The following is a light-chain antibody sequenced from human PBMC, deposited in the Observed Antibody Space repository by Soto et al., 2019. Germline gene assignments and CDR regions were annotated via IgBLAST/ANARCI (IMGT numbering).Light chain of an antibody. CDR2: GAS. V-gene: IGKV3-15*01. CDR3: HQYNNWPS. CDR1: HSVSSN. J-gene: IGKJ3*01. Sequence: EIVMTQSPATLSVSPGERATLSLRASHSVSSNLAWYQQKPVQAPMLLIYGASTSATGLPARFSGSGSGTEFTITISSLQSGDFAVYYCHQYNNWPSFGHGTKVDIK.